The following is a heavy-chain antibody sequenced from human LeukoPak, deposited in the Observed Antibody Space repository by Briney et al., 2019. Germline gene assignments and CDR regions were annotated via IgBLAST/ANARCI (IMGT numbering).Heavy chain of an antibody. CDR3: ARDAYGSGTKGWFDP. J-gene: IGHJ5*02. D-gene: IGHD3-10*01. CDR2: IYSGGST. Sequence: PGGSLRLSCAASGFTVSSNYMSWVRQAPGKGLEWVSVIYSGGSTYYADSVKGRFTISRDNSKNTLYLQMNSLRAEDTAVYYCARDAYGSGTKGWFDPWGQGTLVTVSS. CDR1: GFTVSSNY. V-gene: IGHV3-66*01.